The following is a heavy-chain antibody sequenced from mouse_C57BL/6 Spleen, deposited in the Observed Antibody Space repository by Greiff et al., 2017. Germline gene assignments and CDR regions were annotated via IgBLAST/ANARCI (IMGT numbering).Heavy chain of an antibody. CDR3: ARHDQGAMDY. J-gene: IGHJ4*01. Sequence: EVKLVESGGGLVQPGGSLKLSCAASGFTFSDYGMAWVRQAPRKGPEWVGFISNLAYSIYYADTVAGRFTISRENAKNTLYLEMSSLRSEDTAMYYCARHDQGAMDYWGQGTSVTVSS. CDR1: GFTFSDYG. CDR2: ISNLAYSI. V-gene: IGHV5-15*01.